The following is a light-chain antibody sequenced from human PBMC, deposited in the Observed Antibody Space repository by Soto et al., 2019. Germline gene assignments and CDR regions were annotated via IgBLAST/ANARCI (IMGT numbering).Light chain of an antibody. J-gene: IGKJ1*01. CDR1: QTISSW. V-gene: IGKV1-5*03. CDR2: KAA. CDR3: QHYNSYSEA. Sequence: DIQMTQSPSSLSGSVGDRVTITCRASQTISSWLAWCQQKPGKAPKLLIYKAATLKSGVPSRFSGSGSGTEITLTISSLQPDDFATYYCQHYNSYSEAFGQGTKVDI.